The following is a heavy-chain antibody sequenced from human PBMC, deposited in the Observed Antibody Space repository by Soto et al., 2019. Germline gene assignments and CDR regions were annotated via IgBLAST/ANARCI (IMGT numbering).Heavy chain of an antibody. CDR1: GFTFSSYA. CDR3: ARDRRKDYDILTGYYL. Sequence: ESGGGVVQPGRSLRLSCAASGFTFSSYAMHWVRQAPGKGLEWVAVISYDGSNKYYADSVKGRFTISRDNSKNTLYLQMNSLRAEDTAVYYCARDRRKDYDILTGYYLWGQGTLVTVSS. D-gene: IGHD3-9*01. J-gene: IGHJ4*02. CDR2: ISYDGSNK. V-gene: IGHV3-30-3*01.